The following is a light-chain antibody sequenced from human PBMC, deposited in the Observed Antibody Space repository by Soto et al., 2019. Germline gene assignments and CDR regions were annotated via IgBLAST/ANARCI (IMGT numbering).Light chain of an antibody. J-gene: IGKJ1*01. V-gene: IGKV3-15*01. Sequence: EIVRTQSPATLSVSPGERTTLSCRASQSVGNNFAWYQQKPGQAPRLLIYGAYTRATGIPARFSGSGSGTDFTLTISSLQSEDFAVYYCQHYNYWPPKTFGQGTKVEMK. CDR2: GAY. CDR3: QHYNYWPPKT. CDR1: QSVGNN.